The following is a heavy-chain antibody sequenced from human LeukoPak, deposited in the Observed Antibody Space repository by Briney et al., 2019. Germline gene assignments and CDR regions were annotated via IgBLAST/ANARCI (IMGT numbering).Heavy chain of an antibody. CDR3: ARDNTYMFDY. D-gene: IGHD2-2*02. CDR1: GFSFSSYW. CDR2: INTDGRTT. V-gene: IGHV3-74*01. J-gene: IGHJ4*02. Sequence: GGSLRLSCAASGFSFSSYWMNWVRQAPGKGLVWVAHINTDGRTTTYADSAKGRFTVARDNAKNTLYLEMNRLRAEDTAVYYCARDNTYMFDYWGQGTQVTVSS.